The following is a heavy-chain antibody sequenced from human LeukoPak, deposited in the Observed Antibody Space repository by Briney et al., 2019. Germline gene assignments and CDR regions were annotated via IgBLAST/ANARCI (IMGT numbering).Heavy chain of an antibody. D-gene: IGHD3-22*01. J-gene: IGHJ5*02. Sequence: SETLSLTCTVSGGSISSGGYYWSWIRQHPGKGLEWIGYIHYSGSTYYNPSLKSRVTISVDTSKNQFSLKLSSVTAADTAVYYCARDDYYDSSGFDPWGQGTLVTVSS. V-gene: IGHV4-31*03. CDR1: GGSISSGGYY. CDR2: IHYSGST. CDR3: ARDDYYDSSGFDP.